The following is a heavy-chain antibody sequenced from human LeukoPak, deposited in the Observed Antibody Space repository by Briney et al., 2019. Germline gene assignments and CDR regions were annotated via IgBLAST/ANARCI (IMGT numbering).Heavy chain of an antibody. CDR3: ATYNWNYDFANFDY. Sequence: PSETLSLTCTVSGGSISSSSYYWGWIRQPPGKGLEWIGSIYYSGSTYYNPSLKSRVTISVDTSKNQFSPKLSSVTAADTAVYYCATYNWNYDFANFDYWGQGTLVTVSS. V-gene: IGHV4-39*01. CDR2: IYYSGST. D-gene: IGHD1-7*01. CDR1: GGSISSSSYY. J-gene: IGHJ4*02.